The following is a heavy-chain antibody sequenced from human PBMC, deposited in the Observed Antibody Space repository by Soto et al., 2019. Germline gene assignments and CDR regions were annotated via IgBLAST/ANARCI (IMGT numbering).Heavy chain of an antibody. CDR3: ARVAAAGTYINDAFDI. J-gene: IGHJ3*02. Sequence: GASVKVSCKASGGTFSSYAISWVRQAPGQGLEWMGGIIPIFGTASYAQKFQGRVTITADESTSTAYMELSSLRSEDTAVYYCARVAAAGTYINDAFDIWGQGTMVTVSS. CDR2: IIPIFGTA. V-gene: IGHV1-69*13. CDR1: GGTFSSYA. D-gene: IGHD6-13*01.